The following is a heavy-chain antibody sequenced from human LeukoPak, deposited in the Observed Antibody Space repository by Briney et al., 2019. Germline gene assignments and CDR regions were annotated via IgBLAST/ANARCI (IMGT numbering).Heavy chain of an antibody. Sequence: GGSLRLSCAASGFTFSSYGMSWVRQAPGKGLEWVSAISGSGGSTYYADSVKGRFTISRDNSKNTLYLQMNSLRAEDTAVYYCAKTVIWFGVNYMDVWGKGTTVTISS. J-gene: IGHJ6*03. CDR3: AKTVIWFGVNYMDV. D-gene: IGHD3-10*01. V-gene: IGHV3-23*01. CDR1: GFTFSSYG. CDR2: ISGSGGST.